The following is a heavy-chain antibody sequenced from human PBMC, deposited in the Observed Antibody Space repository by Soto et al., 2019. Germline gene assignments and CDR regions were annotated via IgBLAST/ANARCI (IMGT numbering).Heavy chain of an antibody. V-gene: IGHV4-34*01. J-gene: IGHJ4*02. CDR3: ARGLPANY. Sequence: QVQLQQWGAGLLKPSETLSLTCAVFGESVRDYFWSWIRQPPGKGLEWIGEVTYSGSTNYNPSLKSRVPMSVDTSETRFSLQLTAVTAADAAVYYCARGLPANYWGQGTLVTVSS. CDR2: VTYSGST. CDR1: GESVRDYF.